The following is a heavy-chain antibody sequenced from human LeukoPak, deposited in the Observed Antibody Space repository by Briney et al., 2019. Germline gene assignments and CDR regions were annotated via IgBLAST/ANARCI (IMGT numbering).Heavy chain of an antibody. J-gene: IGHJ4*02. V-gene: IGHV4-59*01. CDR2: IYYSGST. D-gene: IGHD1-26*01. CDR1: GGSISSYY. Sequence: SETLSLTCTVSGGSISSYYWSWIRQPPGKGLEWIGYIYYSGSTNYNPSPKSRVTISVDTSKNQFSLKLSSVTAADTAVYYCAGSRDKKYYFDYWGQGTLVTVSS. CDR3: AGSRDKKYYFDY.